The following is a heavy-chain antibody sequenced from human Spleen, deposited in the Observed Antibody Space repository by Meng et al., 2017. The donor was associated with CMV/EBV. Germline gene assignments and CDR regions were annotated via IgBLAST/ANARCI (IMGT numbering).Heavy chain of an antibody. CDR1: GFTFSSYA. CDR3: ARDLEITVFGVVQSNNYGMDV. D-gene: IGHD3-3*01. CDR2: ISYDGSNK. Sequence: LSLTCAASGFTFSSYAMHWVRQAPGKGLEWVAVISYDGSNKYYADSVKGRFTISRDNSKNTLYLQMNSLRAEDTAVYYCARDLEITVFGVVQSNNYGMDVWGQGTTVTVSS. J-gene: IGHJ6*02. V-gene: IGHV3-30-3*01.